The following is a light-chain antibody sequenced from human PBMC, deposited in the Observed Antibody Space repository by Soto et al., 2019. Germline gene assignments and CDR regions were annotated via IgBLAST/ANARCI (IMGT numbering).Light chain of an antibody. CDR3: QQYDNSRTWT. CDR2: GAS. J-gene: IGKJ1*01. V-gene: IGKV3-20*01. Sequence: EISLTQSPGTLSVSPGERATLSCRAIQSVSSTYLAWYQQKPGQAPRLLIYGASSRATGIPDRFSGSGSGTDFTLTISRLEPEDFAVYYCQQYDNSRTWTFGQGTKVDIK. CDR1: QSVSSTY.